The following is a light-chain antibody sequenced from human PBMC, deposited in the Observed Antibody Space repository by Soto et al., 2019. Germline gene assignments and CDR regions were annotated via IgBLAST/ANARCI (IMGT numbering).Light chain of an antibody. Sequence: QSALTQPPSASGSPGQAATISCTGPSTDPGGYNYVSWYQQHPGKALKLMIFEVTRRPSGVPDRFSGSKSGNTASLTVSGLQAEDEADYYCSSYAGSNNFVFGSGTKVTV. CDR3: SSYAGSNNFV. CDR1: STDPGGYNY. V-gene: IGLV2-8*01. CDR2: EVT. J-gene: IGLJ1*01.